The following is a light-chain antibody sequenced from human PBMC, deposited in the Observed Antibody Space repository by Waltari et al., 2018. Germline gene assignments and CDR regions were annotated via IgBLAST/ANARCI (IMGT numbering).Light chain of an antibody. CDR2: GNT. V-gene: IGLV1-40*01. CDR3: QSFDSNLNGGVL. Sequence: QSVLTQPPSVSGAPGQRVTIPCTASSSHIGARNDVHWYQPLPGTAPKLLIYGNTDRPSGVPDRFSGSKSGTSASLAITGLRAEDEGDYYCQSFDSNLNGGVLFGGGTKLTVL. CDR1: SSHIGARND. J-gene: IGLJ2*01.